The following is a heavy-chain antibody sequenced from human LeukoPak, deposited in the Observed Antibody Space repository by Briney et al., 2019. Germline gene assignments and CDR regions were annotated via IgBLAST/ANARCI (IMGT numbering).Heavy chain of an antibody. CDR3: ASNWLPRLTDYYYGMDV. V-gene: IGHV3-66*01. CDR2: IYSGGST. J-gene: IGHJ6*02. Sequence: GGSLRLSCAASGFTVSSNYMTWVRQAPGKGLEWVSVIYSGGSTYYADSVKGRFTISRDNSKNTLYLQMNSLRAEDTAVYYCASNWLPRLTDYYYGMDVWGQGTTVTVSS. CDR1: GFTVSSNY. D-gene: IGHD1-1*01.